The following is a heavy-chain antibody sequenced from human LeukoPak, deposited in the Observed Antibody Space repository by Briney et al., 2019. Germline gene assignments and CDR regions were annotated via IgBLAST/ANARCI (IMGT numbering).Heavy chain of an antibody. V-gene: IGHV3-48*03. J-gene: IGHJ4*02. CDR1: GFIFSSYE. CDR2: ISSSSSTI. D-gene: IGHD3-10*01. Sequence: PGGSLRLSCAASGFIFSSYEMNWVRQAPGKGLEWVSYISSSSSTIYYADSVKGRFIISRDNAKNSLYLQMNSLRSEDTAVYYCARERGGTGGSYDYWGQGTLVTVSS. CDR3: ARERGGTGGSYDY.